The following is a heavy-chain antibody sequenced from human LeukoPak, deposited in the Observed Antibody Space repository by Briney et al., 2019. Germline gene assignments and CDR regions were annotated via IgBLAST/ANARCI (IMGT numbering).Heavy chain of an antibody. CDR1: GFTFSSYG. J-gene: IGHJ3*02. Sequence: GGSLRLSCAASGFTFSSYGMHWVRQAPGKGLEWVAFIRYDGSNKYYADSVKGRFTISRDNSKNTLYLQMNSLRAEDTAVYYCATGGYYDSSGYYYLSRAFDIWGQGTMVTGSS. V-gene: IGHV3-30*02. CDR2: IRYDGSNK. CDR3: ATGGYYDSSGYYYLSRAFDI. D-gene: IGHD3-22*01.